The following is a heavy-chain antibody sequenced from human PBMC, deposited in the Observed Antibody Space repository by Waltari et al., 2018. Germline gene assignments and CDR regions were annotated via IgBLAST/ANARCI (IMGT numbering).Heavy chain of an antibody. CDR2: ITGDGSRI. J-gene: IGHJ6*03. CDR1: GVSFSTYV. V-gene: IGHV3-23*03. CDR3: AKEGYFYMDV. Sequence: EVQLLESGGGLVQPGGSLRFSCAASGVSFSTYVISWVRQAPGKGLEWVSLITGDGSRIQYADSVKGRFTISRDNSKNTLYLQMNSLRVEDMAVYYCAKEGYFYMDVWGNGTTVTVSS.